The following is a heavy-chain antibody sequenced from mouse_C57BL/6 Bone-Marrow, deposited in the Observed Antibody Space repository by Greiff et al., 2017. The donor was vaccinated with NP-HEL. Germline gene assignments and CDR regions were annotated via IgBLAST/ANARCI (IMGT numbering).Heavy chain of an antibody. Sequence: QVQLKESGAELMKPGASVKLSCKATGYTFTGYWIEWVKQRPGHGLEWIGEILPGSGSTNNNEKFKGKATFTADTSSNTAYMQLSHQTTEDSAIYYCASLSTTGYFDVWGTGTTVTVSS. V-gene: IGHV1-9*01. CDR2: ILPGSGST. CDR1: GYTFTGYW. D-gene: IGHD1-1*01. J-gene: IGHJ1*03. CDR3: ASLSTTGYFDV.